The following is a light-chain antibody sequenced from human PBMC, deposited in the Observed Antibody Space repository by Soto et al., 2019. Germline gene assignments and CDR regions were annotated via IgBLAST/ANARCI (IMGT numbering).Light chain of an antibody. Sequence: QPVLTQSSSASASLGSSVKLTCTLSSGHSSYIIAWYQQQPGKAPRYLMKLEGSVSYNKGSGVPDRFSGSSSGADRYLTISNLQFEDEADYYCETWDSNTHVFGGGTKLTVL. V-gene: IGLV4-60*02. CDR1: SGHSSYI. CDR3: ETWDSNTHV. J-gene: IGLJ3*02. CDR2: LEGSVSY.